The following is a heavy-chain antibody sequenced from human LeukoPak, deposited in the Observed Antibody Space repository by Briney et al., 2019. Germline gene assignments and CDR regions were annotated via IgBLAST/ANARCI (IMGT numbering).Heavy chain of an antibody. J-gene: IGHJ4*02. CDR2: ISSDGSDK. Sequence: PGSSLRLSCAASGFTFGSYVMHWVREAPGKGLERVAVISSDGSDKYYADSAKGRVTMSRDNSKKQLYLQMNSLRVEDTAVYYCAKGVRGVIAYYFDYWGQGTLVTVSS. CDR3: AKGVRGVIAYYFDY. CDR1: GFTFGSYV. D-gene: IGHD3-10*01. V-gene: IGHV3-30*18.